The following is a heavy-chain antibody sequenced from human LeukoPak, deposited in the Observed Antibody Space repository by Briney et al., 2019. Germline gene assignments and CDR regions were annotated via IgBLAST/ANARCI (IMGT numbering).Heavy chain of an antibody. CDR3: ASSPVLLWFGPSGY. D-gene: IGHD3-10*01. Sequence: ASVKVSCKASGGTFSSYAISWVRQAPGLGLKWMGRIIPILGIANYAQKFQGRVTITTDESTSTAYMELSSLRSEDTAVYYCASSPVLLWFGPSGYWGQGTLATVSS. J-gene: IGHJ4*02. CDR1: GGTFSSYA. CDR2: IIPILGIA. V-gene: IGHV1-69*04.